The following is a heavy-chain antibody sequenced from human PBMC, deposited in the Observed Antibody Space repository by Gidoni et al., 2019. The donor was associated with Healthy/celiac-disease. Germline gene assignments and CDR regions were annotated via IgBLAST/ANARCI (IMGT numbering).Heavy chain of an antibody. CDR2: ISGSGGST. J-gene: IGHJ1*01. CDR3: AKVGIQLWLEYFQH. Sequence: EVQLVESGGGLVQPGGSLRLSCAASGLTFSSYAMSWVRQAPGKGLGWVSSISGSGGSTYYADSVKGRFTISSDNSKNTLYLQMNSLRAEDTAVYYCAKVGIQLWLEYFQHWGQGTLVTVS. CDR1: GLTFSSYA. V-gene: IGHV3-23*04. D-gene: IGHD5-18*01.